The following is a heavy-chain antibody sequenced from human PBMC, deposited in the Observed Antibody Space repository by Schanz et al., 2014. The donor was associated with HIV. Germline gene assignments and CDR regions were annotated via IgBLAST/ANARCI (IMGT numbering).Heavy chain of an antibody. V-gene: IGHV3-23*01. Sequence: EVQLLESGGGLVQPGGFLRLSCAASRFTFSRYGMSWVRQTPDKGLEWVSSISGNGDSAYYADSVRGRFTISRDTAKNSLYLQMNSLRDDDTAVYYCARQYDYWGRGTLVTVSS. J-gene: IGHJ4*02. CDR3: ARQYDY. CDR1: RFTFSRYG. CDR2: ISGNGDSA.